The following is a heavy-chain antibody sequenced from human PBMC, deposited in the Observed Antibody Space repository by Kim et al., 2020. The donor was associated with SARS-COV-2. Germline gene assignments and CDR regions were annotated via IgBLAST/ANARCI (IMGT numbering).Heavy chain of an antibody. J-gene: IGHJ3*02. CDR2: IIPLFRTA. V-gene: IGHV1-69*05. Sequence: SVKVSCKASGGAFSYYGISWMRQAPGQGLEWVGGIIPLFRTANYAQNFQGRVSITTDESTRTAFMEMSSLRFEDTAVYYCARDGISGPNNPIDDCDIWG. CDR3: ARDGISGPNNPIDDCDI. D-gene: IGHD1-20*01. CDR1: GGAFSYYG.